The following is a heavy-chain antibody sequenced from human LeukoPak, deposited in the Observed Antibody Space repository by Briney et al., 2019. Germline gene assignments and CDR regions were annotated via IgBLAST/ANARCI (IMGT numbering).Heavy chain of an antibody. D-gene: IGHD3-3*01. CDR1: GYTFTSYG. CDR3: ARAKRGTNFWSGYHIPRGYYYMDV. Sequence: GASVKVSCKASGYTFTSYGISWVRQAPGQGLEWMGWMNPNSGNTGYAQKFQGRVTITRNTSISTAYMELSSLRSEDTAVYYCARAKRGTNFWSGYHIPRGYYYMDVWGKGTTVTVSS. J-gene: IGHJ6*03. CDR2: MNPNSGNT. V-gene: IGHV1-8*03.